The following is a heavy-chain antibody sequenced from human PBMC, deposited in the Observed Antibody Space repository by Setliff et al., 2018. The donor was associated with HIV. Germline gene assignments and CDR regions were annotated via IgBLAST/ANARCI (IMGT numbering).Heavy chain of an antibody. CDR1: GYTFTGYY. Sequence: GASVKVSCKASGYTFTGYYMHWVRQAPGQGLEWMGWINPNSGGTNYAQKFQGRVTMTRDTSITTAYMELSGLRSDDTAVYYCARAPYSSVMHYFDYWGQGTLVTVSS. CDR3: ARAPYSSVMHYFDY. J-gene: IGHJ4*02. V-gene: IGHV1-2*02. CDR2: INPNSGGT. D-gene: IGHD4-4*01.